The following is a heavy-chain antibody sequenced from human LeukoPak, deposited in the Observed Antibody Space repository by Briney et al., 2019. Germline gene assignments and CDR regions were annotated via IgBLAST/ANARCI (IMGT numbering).Heavy chain of an antibody. CDR2: ISGGGDIT. J-gene: IGHJ4*02. V-gene: IGHV3-23*01. CDR1: GFAFSSYV. CDR3: VKGRNLIDR. Sequence: GGSLRLSCAASGFAFSSYVMDWVRQAPGKGLQWVSSISGGGDITKYADSVKGRFTISRDNSKNTLYLQMNSLRADDTAVYYCVKGRNLIDRRGQGTLVTVSS.